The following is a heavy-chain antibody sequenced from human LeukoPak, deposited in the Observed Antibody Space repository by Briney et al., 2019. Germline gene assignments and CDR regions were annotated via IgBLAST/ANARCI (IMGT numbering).Heavy chain of an antibody. CDR1: GGSFSGYY. CDR3: ARVFGAGRRWFDP. Sequence: ETLFLTCAVYGGSFSGYYWSWIRQPPGKGLEGIGEINHSGSTNYNPSLKSRVTISVDTSKNQFSLKLSSVTAADTAVYYCARVFGAGRRWFDPWGQGTLVTVSS. D-gene: IGHD6-13*01. CDR2: INHSGST. J-gene: IGHJ5*02. V-gene: IGHV4-34*01.